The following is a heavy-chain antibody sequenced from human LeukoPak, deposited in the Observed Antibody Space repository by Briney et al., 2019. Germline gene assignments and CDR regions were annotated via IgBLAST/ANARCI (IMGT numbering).Heavy chain of an antibody. V-gene: IGHV3-23*01. CDR2: ISDSGGNT. J-gene: IGHJ4*02. D-gene: IGHD6-25*01. CDR3: AKDILRQRGLFDY. CDR1: GFTFSSYA. Sequence: PGGSLRLSCAASGFTFSSYAMSWVRQAPGKGLEWVSVISDSGGNTYYADSVKGRFTISRDNSKNTLYLQMNSLRAEDTAVYYCAKDILRQRGLFDYWGQGTLVTVSS.